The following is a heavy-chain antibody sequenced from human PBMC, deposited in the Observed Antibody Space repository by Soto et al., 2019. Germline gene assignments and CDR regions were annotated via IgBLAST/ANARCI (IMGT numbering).Heavy chain of an antibody. CDR2: IIPIFGTA. Sequence: QVQLVQSGAEVKKPGSSVKVSCKASGGTFSSYAISWVRQAPGQGLEWMGGIIPIFGTANYAQKLQGRVTITADESTSTAYMELSSLRSEDTAVYYCARDDNYITGTTDYYYGMDVWGQGTTVTVSS. CDR3: ARDDNYITGTTDYYYGMDV. J-gene: IGHJ6*02. CDR1: GGTFSSYA. D-gene: IGHD1-7*01. V-gene: IGHV1-69*12.